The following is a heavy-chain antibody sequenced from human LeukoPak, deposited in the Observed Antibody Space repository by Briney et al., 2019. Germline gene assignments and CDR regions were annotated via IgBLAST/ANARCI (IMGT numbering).Heavy chain of an antibody. J-gene: IGHJ4*02. CDR3: ARDTSPYDFWSGYYDY. V-gene: IGHV1-46*01. Sequence: ASVKVSCKASGYTFTSYYMHWVRQAPGQGLEWMGIINPSGGSTSYAQKFQGRVTMTRDTSTSTVYMELSSLRSEDTAVCYCARDTSPYDFWSGYYDYWGQGTLVTVSS. D-gene: IGHD3-3*01. CDR1: GYTFTSYY. CDR2: INPSGGST.